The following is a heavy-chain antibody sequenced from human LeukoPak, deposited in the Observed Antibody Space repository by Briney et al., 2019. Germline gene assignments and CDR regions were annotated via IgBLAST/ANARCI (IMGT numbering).Heavy chain of an antibody. Sequence: PGGSLRLSCAASGFTFSSYAMSWVRQAPGKGLEWVSAISGSGGSTYYADSVKGRFTISRDNSKNTLYLQMNSLRAEDTAVYYCAKDRRDGYNSYAFDIWAKGQWSPSLQ. CDR2: ISGSGGST. D-gene: IGHD5-24*01. V-gene: IGHV3-23*01. CDR1: GFTFSSYA. J-gene: IGHJ3*02. CDR3: AKDRRDGYNSYAFDI.